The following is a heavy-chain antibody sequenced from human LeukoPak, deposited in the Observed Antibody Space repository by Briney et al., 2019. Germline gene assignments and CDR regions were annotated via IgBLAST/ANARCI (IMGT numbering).Heavy chain of an antibody. CDR2: ISAYNHKT. CDR1: GYTFTSYG. CDR3: ARVSQYYYAMDV. Sequence: ASVKVSCKASGYTFTSYGISWVRQAPGQGLEWMGWISAYNHKTNYAKKFQGRVTMTPDTSTSTAYMELRSLRSDDTAVYYCARVSQYYYAMDVWGQGTTVIVSS. J-gene: IGHJ6*02. V-gene: IGHV1-18*01.